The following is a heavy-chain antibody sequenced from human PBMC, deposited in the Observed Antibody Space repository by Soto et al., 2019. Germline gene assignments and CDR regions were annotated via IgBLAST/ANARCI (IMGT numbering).Heavy chain of an antibody. CDR1: GYTFTSYG. CDR3: ARVGCLGVTYYDFWSGYYSAYKWFDP. Sequence: GASVKVSCKASGYTFTSYGISWVRQAPGQGLEWMGWISAYNGNTNYAQKLQGRVTMTTDTSTSTAYMELRSLRSDDTAVYYCARVGCLGVTYYDFWSGYYSAYKWFDPWGQGTLVTVSS. D-gene: IGHD3-3*01. V-gene: IGHV1-18*01. J-gene: IGHJ5*02. CDR2: ISAYNGNT.